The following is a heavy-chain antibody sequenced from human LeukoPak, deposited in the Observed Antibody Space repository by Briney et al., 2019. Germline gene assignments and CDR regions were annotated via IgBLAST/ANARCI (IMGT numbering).Heavy chain of an antibody. CDR3: ARDMTTVTTSYHY. Sequence: GGSLRLSCAASGFTFRSYNMNWVRHAPGEGLEWVLYISSSSTYIYYVDSVKGRFTISRDNAKNSLYLQMNNLRAEDTAVYYCARDMTTVTTSYHYWGQGTLVTVSS. CDR2: ISSSSTYI. D-gene: IGHD4-17*01. J-gene: IGHJ4*02. V-gene: IGHV3-21*01. CDR1: GFTFRSYN.